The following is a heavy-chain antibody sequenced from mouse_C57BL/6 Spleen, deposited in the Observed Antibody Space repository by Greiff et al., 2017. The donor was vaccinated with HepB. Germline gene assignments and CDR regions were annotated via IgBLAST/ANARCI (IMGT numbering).Heavy chain of an antibody. Sequence: VKLQESGAELVMPGASVKLSCKASGYTFTSYWMHWVKQRPGQGLEWIGEIDPSDSYTNYNQKFKGKSTLTVDKSSSTAYMQLSSLASEDSAVYYCARDSSGFYFDYWGQGTTLTVSS. CDR2: IDPSDSYT. V-gene: IGHV1-69*01. CDR3: ARDSSGFYFDY. J-gene: IGHJ2*01. CDR1: GYTFTSYW. D-gene: IGHD3-2*02.